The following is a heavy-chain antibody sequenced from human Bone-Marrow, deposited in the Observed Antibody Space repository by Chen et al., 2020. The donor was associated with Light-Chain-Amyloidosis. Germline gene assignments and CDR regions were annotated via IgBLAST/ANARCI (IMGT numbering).Heavy chain of an antibody. CDR2: IYPDHSDA. V-gene: IGHV5-51*01. D-gene: IGHD5-12*01. J-gene: IGHJ4*02. CDR1: GYTFPNYW. CDR3: ARRRDGYNFDY. Sequence: EVQLEQSGPEVKKPGESLKISCKGSGYTFPNYWIGWVGQMPGKGLEWMGVIYPDHSDARYSPSFEGQVTISAAKSLTTAYLQWRSLKASDTAMYYCARRRDGYNFDYWGQGTLVTVSS.